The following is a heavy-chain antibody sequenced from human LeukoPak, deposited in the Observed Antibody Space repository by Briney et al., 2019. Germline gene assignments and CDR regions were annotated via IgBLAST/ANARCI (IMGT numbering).Heavy chain of an antibody. CDR3: ARGMYYYDSSGYAFDI. CDR2: ISSSGSTI. J-gene: IGHJ3*02. V-gene: IGHV3-48*03. D-gene: IGHD3-22*01. CDR1: GFTFSSYE. Sequence: PGGSLRLSCAASGFTFSSYEVNWVRQAPGKGLEWVSHISSSGSTIYYADSVKGRFTISRDNAKNSLYLQMNSLRAEDTAVYYCARGMYYYDSSGYAFDIWGQGTMVTVSS.